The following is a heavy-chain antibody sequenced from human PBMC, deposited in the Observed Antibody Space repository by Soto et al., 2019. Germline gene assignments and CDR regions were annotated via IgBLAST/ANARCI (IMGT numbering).Heavy chain of an antibody. CDR2: INPSGGST. J-gene: IGHJ4*02. D-gene: IGHD3-22*01. V-gene: IGHV1-46*03. CDR3: VRADSSGYFY. CDR1: GYTFTNYY. Sequence: QVQLVQSGAEVKKPGASVKVSCKASGYTFTNYYMHCVRQAPGQGLEWMGVINPSGGSTSYTQKFQGRVTVTRDTSTSTVYMELSSLTSEDTAVYYCVRADSSGYFYWGQGTLVTVSS.